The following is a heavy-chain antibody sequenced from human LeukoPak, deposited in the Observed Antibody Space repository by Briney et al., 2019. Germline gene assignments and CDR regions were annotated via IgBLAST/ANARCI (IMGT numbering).Heavy chain of an antibody. Sequence: SQTLSLTRTVSGGSISSGSYYWSWIRQPAGKGLEWIGRIYTSGSTNYNPSLKSRVTISVDTSKNQFSLKLSSVTAADTAVYYCARDGGGGYPIDYWGQGTLVTVSS. CDR2: IYTSGST. CDR3: ARDGGGGYPIDY. CDR1: GGSISSGSYY. J-gene: IGHJ4*02. V-gene: IGHV4-61*02. D-gene: IGHD1-26*01.